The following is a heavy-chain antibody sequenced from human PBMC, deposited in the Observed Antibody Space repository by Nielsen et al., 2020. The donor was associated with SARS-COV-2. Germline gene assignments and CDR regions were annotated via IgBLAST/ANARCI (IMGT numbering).Heavy chain of an antibody. CDR3: ARPNSGWSAPPDS. CDR1: GYSFTSYW. Sequence: GGSLRLSCKGSGYSFTSYWIGWVRQMPGKGLEWMGIIYPGDSDIRYSPSFQGQVTISADKSISTAYLQWSSLKASDSAIYYCARPNSGWSAPPDSWGQGTLVTVSS. V-gene: IGHV5-51*01. D-gene: IGHD6-19*01. CDR2: IYPGDSDI. J-gene: IGHJ5*01.